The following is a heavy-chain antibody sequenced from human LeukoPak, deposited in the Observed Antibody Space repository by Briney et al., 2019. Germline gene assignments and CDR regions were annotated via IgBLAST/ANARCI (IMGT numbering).Heavy chain of an antibody. V-gene: IGHV5-51*01. CDR3: ARQVDCYSTTCYDGYYYHGMDV. Sequence: KPGESLKISCKGSGYSFTSYWIGWVRQMPGKGLEWMGIIFPGDSDTRYSPSFQGQVTISADKSTSTAYLQWSSLKASDTAMYYCARQVDCYSTTCYDGYYYHGMDVWGQGTTVTVSS. CDR1: GYSFTSYW. D-gene: IGHD2-2*01. CDR2: IFPGDSDT. J-gene: IGHJ6*02.